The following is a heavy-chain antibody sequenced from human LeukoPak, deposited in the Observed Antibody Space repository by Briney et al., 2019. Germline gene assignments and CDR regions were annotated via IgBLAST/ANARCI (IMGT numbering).Heavy chain of an antibody. J-gene: IGHJ4*02. CDR1: GYTFTSYG. CDR3: ARDLPDSSGYDY. D-gene: IGHD3-22*01. V-gene: IGHV1-18*01. CDR2: ISTYNGNT. Sequence: ASVKVSCKASGYTFTSYGISWVRQAPGQGLEWMGWISTYNGNTKYAQKFQGRVTMTTDTSTSTAYMELRSLRSDDTAVYYCARDLPDSSGYDYWGQGTLVTVSS.